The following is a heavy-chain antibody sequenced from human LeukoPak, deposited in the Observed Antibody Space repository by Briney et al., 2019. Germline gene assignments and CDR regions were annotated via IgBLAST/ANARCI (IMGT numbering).Heavy chain of an antibody. V-gene: IGHV4-59*01. Sequence: SETLSLTCTVSGGSISSFYWTWIRQPPGKGLEWIGCLYYGGSTNYNPSLKSRVAMSVDTSKNQFSLKLSSVTAADTAVYFCARDSGLRRIDYWGQGTLATVSS. D-gene: IGHD4-17*01. CDR2: LYYGGST. CDR3: ARDSGLRRIDY. CDR1: GGSISSFY. J-gene: IGHJ4*02.